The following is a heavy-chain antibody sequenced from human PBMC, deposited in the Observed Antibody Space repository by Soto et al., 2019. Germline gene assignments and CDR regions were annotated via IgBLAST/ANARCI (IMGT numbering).Heavy chain of an antibody. CDR3: ARDMEKGGGSEGFEY. CDR2: INPKSGGT. V-gene: IGHV1-2*02. Sequence: ASVXVSFKSSLDTFTSNYIHFLRQAAGQGFECMGWINPKSGGTKYPQKFQGRVTMTRDTSLSTVYMTLTRLTSDDTAVYCCARDMEKGGGSEGFEYWGQGTLVTVSS. D-gene: IGHD1-26*01. J-gene: IGHJ4*02. CDR1: LDTFTSNY.